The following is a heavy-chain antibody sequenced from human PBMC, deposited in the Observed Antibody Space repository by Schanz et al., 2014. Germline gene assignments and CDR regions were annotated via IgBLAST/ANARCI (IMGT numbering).Heavy chain of an antibody. CDR1: GFTFSDSF. Sequence: VQLVESGGGLVQPGGSLRLSCSASGFTFSDSFMSWIRQTPGKGLEWLSYISSSGNIIHYADSVKGRFTISRDNSKNTLYLQMNSLRDEDTAMYYCAKRCSSTSCSHGAFDIWGQGTMVTVSS. D-gene: IGHD2-2*01. CDR3: AKRCSSTSCSHGAFDI. CDR2: ISSSGNII. V-gene: IGHV3-11*01. J-gene: IGHJ3*02.